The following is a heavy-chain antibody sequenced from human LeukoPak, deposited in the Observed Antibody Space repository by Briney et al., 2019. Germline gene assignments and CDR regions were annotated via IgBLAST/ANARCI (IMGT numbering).Heavy chain of an antibody. CDR2: SRGIAYIETT. Sequence: GGCLRLSCVGSGFLFGEYAMTWVRQAPGKGLGWVGFSRGIAYIETTEYAASLRGRSTISRDDTKRIAYLQMNSLTTADTAVYDCTRGVRGETWFDPWGQGTLVTVSS. J-gene: IGHJ5*02. D-gene: IGHD3-10*01. V-gene: IGHV3-49*04. CDR1: GFLFGEYA. CDR3: TRGVRGETWFDP.